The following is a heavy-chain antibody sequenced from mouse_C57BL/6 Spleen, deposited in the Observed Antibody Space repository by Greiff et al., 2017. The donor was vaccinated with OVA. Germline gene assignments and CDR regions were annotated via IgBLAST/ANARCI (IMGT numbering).Heavy chain of an antibody. CDR2: ISDGGSYT. D-gene: IGHD1-1*01. CDR1: GFTFSSYA. Sequence: EVHLVESGGGLVKPGGSLKLSCAASGFTFSSYAMSWVRQTPEKRLEWVATISDGGSYTYYPDNVKGRFTISRDNAKNNLYLQMSHLKSEDTAMYYCARVLGSSYFDYWGQGTTLTVSS. V-gene: IGHV5-4*01. J-gene: IGHJ2*01. CDR3: ARVLGSSYFDY.